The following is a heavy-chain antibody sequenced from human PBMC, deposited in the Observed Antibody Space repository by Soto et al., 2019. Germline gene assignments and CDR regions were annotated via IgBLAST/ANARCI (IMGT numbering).Heavy chain of an antibody. D-gene: IGHD6-19*01. CDR3: AKPPFANGWYI. V-gene: IGHV3-23*01. CDR1: GFTFNKYA. CDR2: VTSGGDTT. Sequence: GGSLRLSCAASGFTFNKYAVSWVRQAPGKGLEWVSSVTSGGDTTYYAESVKGRFTISRDNFKNTMYLQMNSLRAEDTAVYYCAKPPFANGWYIWGQGTLVTVSS. J-gene: IGHJ1*01.